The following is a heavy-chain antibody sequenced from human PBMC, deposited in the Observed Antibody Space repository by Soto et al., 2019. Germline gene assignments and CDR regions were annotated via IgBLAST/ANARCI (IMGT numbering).Heavy chain of an antibody. Sequence: GASVKVSCKASGYTFTSYGISWVRQAPGQGLEWMGWISAYNGNTNYAQKLQGRVTMTTDTSTSTAYMELRSLRSDDTAVYYCARDVEMATITGGFDYWGQGTLVTVSS. CDR3: ARDVEMATITGGFDY. V-gene: IGHV1-18*01. CDR2: ISAYNGNT. D-gene: IGHD5-12*01. CDR1: GYTFTSYG. J-gene: IGHJ4*02.